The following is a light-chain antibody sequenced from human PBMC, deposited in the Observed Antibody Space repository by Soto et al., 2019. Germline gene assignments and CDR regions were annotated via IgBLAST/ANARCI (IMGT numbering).Light chain of an antibody. Sequence: DIQMTQSPSSLSASVGDRVTITCRASQSISSYLNWYQQKPGKAPKLLIYAASSLQSGVPSRFSGSGSGTDFTLTISSLQPEDFATYYCQQSYSTPPLTFGGGTEVEI. CDR1: QSISSY. CDR3: QQSYSTPPLT. CDR2: AAS. J-gene: IGKJ4*01. V-gene: IGKV1-39*01.